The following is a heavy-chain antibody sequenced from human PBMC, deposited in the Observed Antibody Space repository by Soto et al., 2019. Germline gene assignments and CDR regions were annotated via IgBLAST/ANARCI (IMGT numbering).Heavy chain of an antibody. J-gene: IGHJ5*02. CDR3: ARGQRFSDWFDP. CDR2: VYSSGGT. Sequence: PSETLPLTCTFSGGSMTIYYLSWIRQPAGKGLEWIGRVYSSGGTHYNPSLMSRVTISLDTTKNQLSLRLLSVTDADTAVYFCARGQRFSDWFDPWGQGTLVTVSS. V-gene: IGHV4-4*07. D-gene: IGHD3-3*01. CDR1: GGSMTIYY.